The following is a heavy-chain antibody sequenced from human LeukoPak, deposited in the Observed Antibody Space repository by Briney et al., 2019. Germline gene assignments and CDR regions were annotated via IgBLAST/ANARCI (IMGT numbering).Heavy chain of an antibody. D-gene: IGHD3-10*01. CDR1: GFTFSSYS. V-gene: IGHV3-48*01. CDR2: ISSSSSTI. CDR3: AKVIMVRGVRFDY. Sequence: GGSLRLSCAASGFTFSSYSMNWVRQAPGKGLEWVSYISSSSSTIYYADSVKGRFTISRDNSKNTLYLQMYSLRAEDTAVYYCAKVIMVRGVRFDYWGQGTLVTVSS. J-gene: IGHJ4*02.